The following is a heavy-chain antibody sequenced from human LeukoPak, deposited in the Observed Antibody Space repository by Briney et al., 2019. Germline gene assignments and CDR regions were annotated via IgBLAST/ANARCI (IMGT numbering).Heavy chain of an antibody. V-gene: IGHV4-59*08. J-gene: IGHJ4*02. CDR2: ISYSGST. D-gene: IGHD5-12*01. Sequence: SETLSLTCTVSGGSISSYYWSWIRQPPGKGLEWIAYISYSGSTNYNPSLRSRVTISLDTSKNHFSLKLSSVTAADTAVYYCARQNSGYDLGPLAYWGQGILVIVSS. CDR1: GGSISSYY. CDR3: ARQNSGYDLGPLAY.